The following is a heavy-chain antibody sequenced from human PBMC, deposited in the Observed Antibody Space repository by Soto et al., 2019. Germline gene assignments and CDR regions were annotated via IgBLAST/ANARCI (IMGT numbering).Heavy chain of an antibody. J-gene: IGHJ4*02. Sequence: GESLKISCETSGYDFTRNWICWVRQRPGKGLEWVGLVYPRGSDTRYSPSFRGHVSMSADESVRTAYLQWTSLEASDTAIYYCARQFCTTTDCYIYFVNWGQGTPVTVSS. V-gene: IGHV5-51*01. CDR1: GYDFTRNW. CDR3: ARQFCTTTDCYIYFVN. D-gene: IGHD2-8*01. CDR2: VYPRGSDT.